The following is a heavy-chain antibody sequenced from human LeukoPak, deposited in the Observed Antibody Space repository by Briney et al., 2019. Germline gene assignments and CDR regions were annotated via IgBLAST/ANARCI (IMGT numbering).Heavy chain of an antibody. CDR3: AKDGERYDILTD. D-gene: IGHD3-9*01. Sequence: GGSLRLSCAASGFTFDDYAMHWVRQAPGKGLEWVSGISWNSGSIGYADSVKARFTISRDNAKNSLYLQMNSLRAEDTALYYCAKDGERYDILTDWGQGTLVTVSS. CDR2: ISWNSGSI. V-gene: IGHV3-9*01. J-gene: IGHJ4*02. CDR1: GFTFDDYA.